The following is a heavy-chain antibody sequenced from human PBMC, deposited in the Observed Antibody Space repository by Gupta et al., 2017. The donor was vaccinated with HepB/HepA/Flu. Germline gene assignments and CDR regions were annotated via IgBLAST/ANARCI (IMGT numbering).Heavy chain of an antibody. D-gene: IGHD3-3*01. Sequence: GPGLVKPSETLSLTCTVSGGSISSYHWSWIRQRPGKGLVWIGYIYYSGSTNYNPSLKSRVTISVDTSKNQFSLKLSSVTAADTAVYYCARATAYDDLWYESSDYYYMDVWGKGTTVTVSS. CDR1: GGSISSYH. V-gene: IGHV4-59*01. CDR2: IYYSGST. CDR3: ARATAYDDLWYESSDYYYMDV. J-gene: IGHJ6*03.